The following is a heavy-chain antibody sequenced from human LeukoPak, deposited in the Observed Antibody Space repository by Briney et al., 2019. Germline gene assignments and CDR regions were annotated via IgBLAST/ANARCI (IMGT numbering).Heavy chain of an antibody. D-gene: IGHD5-24*01. CDR2: IYYSGST. CDR3: ARQRWLQSFDY. Sequence: PSETLSLTCTVSGGSISSSSYYWSWIRQPPGKGLEWIGSIYYSGSTYYNPSLKSRVTISVDTSKNQFSLKLSSVTAADTAVYYCARQRWLQSFDYWGQGTLVTVSS. V-gene: IGHV4-39*01. J-gene: IGHJ4*02. CDR1: GGSISSSSYY.